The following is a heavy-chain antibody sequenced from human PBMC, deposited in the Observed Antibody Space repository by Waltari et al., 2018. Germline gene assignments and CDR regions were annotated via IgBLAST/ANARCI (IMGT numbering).Heavy chain of an antibody. CDR2: IYYSGRT. CDR1: GGSISSHY. CDR3: ARVDGYKSRDAFDI. D-gene: IGHD5-12*01. V-gene: IGHV4-59*11. Sequence: QVQLQESGPGLVKPSETLSLTCTVSGGSISSHYWSWIRQPPGKGLEWIGYIYYSGRTNYNPSLKSRVTISVDTSKNQFSLKLSSVTAADTAVYYCARVDGYKSRDAFDIWGQGTMVTVSS. J-gene: IGHJ3*02.